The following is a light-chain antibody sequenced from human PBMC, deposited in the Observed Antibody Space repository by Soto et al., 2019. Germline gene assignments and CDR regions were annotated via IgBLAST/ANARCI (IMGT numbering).Light chain of an antibody. CDR1: QDIGTY. J-gene: IGKJ3*01. CDR3: PPSDPVSL. Sequence: DIQMTQSPPSLSSSVGDRVTITCQASQDIGTYLNWYQHKPGKAPNLVIYDASNLETGVPSRFSGGGAGNDFTLTLSSLRAEDVARYYCPPSDPVSLFGPGTKVHF. V-gene: IGKV1-33*01. CDR2: DAS.